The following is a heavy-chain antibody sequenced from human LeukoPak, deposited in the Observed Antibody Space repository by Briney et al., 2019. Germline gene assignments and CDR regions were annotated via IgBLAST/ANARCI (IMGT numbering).Heavy chain of an antibody. V-gene: IGHV3-48*01. CDR1: GFTFSSYS. CDR3: ARRGYTSGWDY. D-gene: IGHD6-19*01. CDR2: ISTGSSTI. J-gene: IGHJ4*02. Sequence: GGSLRLSCAASGFTFSSYSMNWVRQAPGKGLEWVSYISTGSSTIYYADSVKGRFTISRDNAENSLYLQMNNLRAEDTAVYYCARRGYTSGWDYWGQGTLVTVSS.